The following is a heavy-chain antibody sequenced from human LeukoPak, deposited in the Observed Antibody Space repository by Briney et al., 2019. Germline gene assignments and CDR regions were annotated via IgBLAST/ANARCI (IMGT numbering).Heavy chain of an antibody. Sequence: ASVKVSCKASGYTFTSYGISWVRQAPGQGLEWMGWISAYNGNTNYAQKLQGRVTMTTDTSTSTAYMELSRLRSDDTAVYYCARGGSIVVVSAAGDYWGQGTLVTVSS. J-gene: IGHJ4*02. D-gene: IGHD2-2*01. CDR1: GYTFTSYG. CDR2: ISAYNGNT. CDR3: ARGGSIVVVSAAGDY. V-gene: IGHV1-18*01.